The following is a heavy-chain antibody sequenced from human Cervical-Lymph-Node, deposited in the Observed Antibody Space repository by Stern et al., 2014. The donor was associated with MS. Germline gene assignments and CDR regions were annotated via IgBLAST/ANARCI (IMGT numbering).Heavy chain of an antibody. D-gene: IGHD1-1*01. Sequence: QVQLVQSGAEVKKPGASVKVSCKGSGYTFTSYHMHWVRQAPGQGLEWMGIINLSDGSTNYAQQFQGRVTLTRDTSASTVYMELSSLRSDDTAVYYCASDTTGEDYFDYWGQGALVTVYS. J-gene: IGHJ4*02. CDR3: ASDTTGEDYFDY. CDR1: GYTFTSYH. CDR2: INLSDGST. V-gene: IGHV1-46*01.